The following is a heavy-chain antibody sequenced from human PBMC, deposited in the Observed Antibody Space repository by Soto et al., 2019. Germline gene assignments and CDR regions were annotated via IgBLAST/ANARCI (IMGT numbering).Heavy chain of an antibody. Sequence: GASVKVSCKASGYTFTGYYMHWVRQAPGQGLEWMGWINPNSGGTNYAQKFQGWVTMTRDTSFSTAYMELSRLRSDDTSVYYCARGGYYYDSSGSLDVWGQGTTVTVSS. V-gene: IGHV1-2*04. D-gene: IGHD3-22*01. CDR3: ARGGYYYDSSGSLDV. CDR2: INPNSGGT. J-gene: IGHJ6*02. CDR1: GYTFTGYY.